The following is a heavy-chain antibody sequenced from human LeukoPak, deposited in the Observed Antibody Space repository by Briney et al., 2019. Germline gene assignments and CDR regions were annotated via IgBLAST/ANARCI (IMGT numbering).Heavy chain of an antibody. D-gene: IGHD5-12*01. V-gene: IGHV1-69*04. J-gene: IGHJ6*02. CDR1: GGTFSSYA. Sequence: SVKVSCKASGGTFSSYAISWVRQAPGQGLGWMGRIIPILGIANYAQKFQGRATITADKSTSTAYMELSSLRSEDTAVYYCARDLEPIVATILGSYYGMDVWGQGTTVTVSS. CDR2: IIPILGIA. CDR3: ARDLEPIVATILGSYYGMDV.